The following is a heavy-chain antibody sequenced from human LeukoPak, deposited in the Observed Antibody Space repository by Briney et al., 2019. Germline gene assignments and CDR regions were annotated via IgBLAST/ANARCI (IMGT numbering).Heavy chain of an antibody. Sequence: SETLSLTCTVSGYSINSGYFWGWVRQPPGKGPEWIGSIFHTGDVYYNPSLRSRVTVSVDTSRNQVSLKVTSVTAADTAVYYCASGKTTARIFDYWGQGTLVTVSS. J-gene: IGHJ4*02. CDR1: GYSINSGYF. CDR2: IFHTGDV. D-gene: IGHD4-17*01. V-gene: IGHV4-38-2*02. CDR3: ASGKTTARIFDY.